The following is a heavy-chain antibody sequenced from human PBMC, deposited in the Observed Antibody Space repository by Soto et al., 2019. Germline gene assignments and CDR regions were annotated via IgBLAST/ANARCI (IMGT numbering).Heavy chain of an antibody. V-gene: IGHV3-30*18. Sequence: GGSLRLSCAASGFTFSSYGMHWVRQAPGKGLEWVAVISYDGSNKYYADSVKGRFTISRDNSKNTLYLQMNSLRAEDTAVYYCAKDRVDYTHTLDYWGQGTLVTFSS. CDR2: ISYDGSNK. CDR3: AKDRVDYTHTLDY. D-gene: IGHD4-4*01. CDR1: GFTFSSYG. J-gene: IGHJ4*02.